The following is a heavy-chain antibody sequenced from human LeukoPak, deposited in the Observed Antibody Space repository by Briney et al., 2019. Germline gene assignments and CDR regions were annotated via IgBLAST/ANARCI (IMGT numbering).Heavy chain of an antibody. Sequence: SVKVSCKASGGTFSSYAISWVRQAPGQGLEWMGGIIPIFGTANYAQKFQGRVTITADESTSTAYMELSSLRSEDTAVYYCARGGSGSPRGYYFDYWGQGTLVTVSS. CDR1: GGTFSSYA. V-gene: IGHV1-69*13. J-gene: IGHJ4*02. D-gene: IGHD1-26*01. CDR3: ARGGSGSPRGYYFDY. CDR2: IIPIFGTA.